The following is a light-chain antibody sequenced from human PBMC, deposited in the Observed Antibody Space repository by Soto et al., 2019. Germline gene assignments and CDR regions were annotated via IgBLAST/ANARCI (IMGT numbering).Light chain of an antibody. CDR3: QQSYSTPQT. V-gene: IGKV1-39*01. Sequence: DIQMTQSPSSLSASVGDRVTITCRASQSISSYLNWYQQKPGKAPKLLIYAASSLQSGVPSRFSGSGSGTDFTLTISILQPEDFATYYCQQSYSTPQTFCQGTKLEIK. CDR2: AAS. CDR1: QSISSY. J-gene: IGKJ2*01.